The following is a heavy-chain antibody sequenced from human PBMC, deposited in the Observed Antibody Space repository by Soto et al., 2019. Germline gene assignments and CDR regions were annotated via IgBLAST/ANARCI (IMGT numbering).Heavy chain of an antibody. CDR1: GGSISSSSYY. CDR2: IYYSGST. V-gene: IGHV4-39*01. CDR3: ASLSSSSWYSSYYYGMDV. D-gene: IGHD6-13*01. J-gene: IGHJ6*02. Sequence: QLQLQESGPGLVKPSETLSLTCTVSGGSISSSSYYWGWIRQPPGKGLEWIGSIYYSGSTYYNPSLKSRVTISVDTSKNQFSLKLSSVPAADTAVYYCASLSSSSWYSSYYYGMDVWGQGTTVTVSS.